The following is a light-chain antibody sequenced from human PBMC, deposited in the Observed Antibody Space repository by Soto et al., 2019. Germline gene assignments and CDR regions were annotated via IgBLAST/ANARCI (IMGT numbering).Light chain of an antibody. V-gene: IGKV3-20*01. CDR1: QSVSNNY. CDR2: GAS. CDR3: QQYGRSPST. J-gene: IGKJ1*01. Sequence: DIVLTQSPGTLSLSPGERVILSCRASQSVSNNYLAWYQQKPGQAPRLLIYGASSRAPGIPDRFSGSGSGTDFTLTISRLEPEDFAVYYCQQYGRSPSTFGQGTKVEIK.